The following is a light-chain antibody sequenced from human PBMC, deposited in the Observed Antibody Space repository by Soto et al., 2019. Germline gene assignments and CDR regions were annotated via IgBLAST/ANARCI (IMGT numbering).Light chain of an antibody. CDR2: RTS. Sequence: SPGTLSFSPGERATLSCKASQTINAIYVAWYQQKPGQAPRFLIYRTSDRANGIPGRFSGSGSGTDFTLTISRLEPEDFATYYCQQYGSSPITLGQGTRLEIK. CDR1: QTINAIY. CDR3: QQYGSSPIT. J-gene: IGKJ5*01. V-gene: IGKV3-20*01.